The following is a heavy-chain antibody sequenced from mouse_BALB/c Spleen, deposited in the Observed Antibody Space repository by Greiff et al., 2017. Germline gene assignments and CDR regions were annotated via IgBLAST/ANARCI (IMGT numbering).Heavy chain of an antibody. CDR3: ARYGYYTMDY. D-gene: IGHD1-1*02. V-gene: IGHV1S81*02. CDR1: GYTFTSYW. Sequence: QVHVKQPGAELVKPGASVKLSCKASGYTFTSYWMHWVKQRPGQGLEWIGEINPSHGRTNYNEKFKNKATLTVDKSSNTAYMQLSSLTSEDSAVYYCARYGYYTMDYWGQGTSVTVSS. CDR2: INPSHGRT. J-gene: IGHJ4*01.